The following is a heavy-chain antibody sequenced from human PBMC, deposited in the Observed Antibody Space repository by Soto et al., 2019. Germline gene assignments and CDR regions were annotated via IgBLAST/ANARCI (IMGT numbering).Heavy chain of an antibody. Sequence: SETLSLTCGVSDGSITGFYWGWIRPPPGKGLEWIGSIYYSGSIYYNPSLKSRVTISVDTSKNQFSLKLSSVTAAETAVYYCARQSSGWYNWFDPWGQGTLVTVSS. V-gene: IGHV4-59*05. CDR3: ARQSSGWYNWFDP. CDR1: DGSITGFY. D-gene: IGHD6-19*01. J-gene: IGHJ5*02. CDR2: IYYSGSI.